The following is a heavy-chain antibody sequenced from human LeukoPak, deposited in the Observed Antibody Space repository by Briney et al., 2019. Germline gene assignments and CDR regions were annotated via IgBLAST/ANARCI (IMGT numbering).Heavy chain of an antibody. V-gene: IGHV4-39*07. D-gene: IGHD6-19*01. CDR3: ARVSGWRTISY. CDR2: IYYSGST. CDR1: GGIISSSSYY. J-gene: IGHJ4*02. Sequence: SETLSLTCTVSGGIISSSSYYWGWIRQPPGKGLEWIGSIYYSGSTYYNPSLKSRVTISVDTSKNQFSLKLSSVTAADTAVYYCARVSGWRTISYWGQGTLVTVSS.